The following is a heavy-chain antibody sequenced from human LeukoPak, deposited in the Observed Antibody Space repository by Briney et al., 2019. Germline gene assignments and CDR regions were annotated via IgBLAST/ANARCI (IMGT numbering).Heavy chain of an antibody. D-gene: IGHD2-2*01. V-gene: IGHV4-59*08. CDR3: ARHSIVVVPAATGDWFDP. Sequence: SETLSLTCTVSGGSISSYYWSWIRQPPGKGLEWIGYIYYSGSTNYNPSLKSRVTISVDTSKNQFSLKLSSVTAADTAVYYCARHSIVVVPAATGDWFDPWGQGTLVTVSS. CDR2: IYYSGST. CDR1: GGSISSYY. J-gene: IGHJ5*02.